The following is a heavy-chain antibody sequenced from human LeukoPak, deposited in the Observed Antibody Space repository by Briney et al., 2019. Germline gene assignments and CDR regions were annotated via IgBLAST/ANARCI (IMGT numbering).Heavy chain of an antibody. D-gene: IGHD2-15*01. Sequence: ASVKVSCKASGYTFASYGISWVRQAPGQGLEWMGWISGYNGKTNYAEKLQGRVTMTTDTSTSTAYMELRSLRSDNTAVYYCARDEADTQDSLSDYWGQGTLVTVSS. J-gene: IGHJ4*02. V-gene: IGHV1-18*04. CDR3: ARDEADTQDSLSDY. CDR2: ISGYNGKT. CDR1: GYTFASYG.